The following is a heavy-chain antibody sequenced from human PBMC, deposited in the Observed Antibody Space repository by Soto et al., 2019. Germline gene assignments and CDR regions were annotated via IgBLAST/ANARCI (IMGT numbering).Heavy chain of an antibody. CDR2: ISHIGSV. V-gene: IGHV4-4*01. Sequence: QVLLQESGPGLVQPSGTLSLSCVVSGVSISSNYYWGWVRQPPGKGLEWLGDISHIGSVNYNPSLNSRVTISMDKSQNQFSLKVNSVTAADTAVYCCARSFGWYAIDYWGQGTLVIVSS. J-gene: IGHJ4*02. D-gene: IGHD6-19*01. CDR3: ARSFGWYAIDY. CDR1: GVSISSNYY.